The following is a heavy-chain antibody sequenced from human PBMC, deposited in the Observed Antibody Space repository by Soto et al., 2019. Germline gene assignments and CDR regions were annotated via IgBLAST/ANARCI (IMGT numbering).Heavy chain of an antibody. J-gene: IGHJ4*02. Sequence: EVQLLESGGGLVQPGGSLRLSCAASGFTLNNYGMSWVRQAPGKGLEWVSAISPNCQGIYYADSVKGRFIISKDNSKNTVFLHMDSLTADDTAVYYCAKDRGYPRDYFHYWGQGTLVTVSS. V-gene: IGHV3-23*01. CDR3: AKDRGYPRDYFHY. D-gene: IGHD6-13*01. CDR1: GFTLNNYG. CDR2: ISPNCQGI.